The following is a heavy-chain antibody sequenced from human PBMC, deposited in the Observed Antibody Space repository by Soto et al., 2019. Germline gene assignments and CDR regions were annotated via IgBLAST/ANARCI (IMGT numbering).Heavy chain of an antibody. CDR1: AFTFNTYR. CDR3: AKQSSPEGWFDP. D-gene: IGHD6-19*01. Sequence: GGSLRLSCAASAFTFNTYRVSRVCQAPGKGLEWVSTVTITGGSAYYADSVQGRFSISRDRSNYTVSLLLSSLRVDDTAIYYCAKQSSPEGWFDPWGQGTLVAASS. J-gene: IGHJ5*01. V-gene: IGHV3-23*01. CDR2: VTITGGSA.